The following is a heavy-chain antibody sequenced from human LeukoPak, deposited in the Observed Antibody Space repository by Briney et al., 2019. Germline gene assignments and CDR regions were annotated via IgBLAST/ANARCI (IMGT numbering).Heavy chain of an antibody. CDR1: GFDFGNYV. Sequence: GGSLRLSCAASGFDFGNYVMHWVRQAPGKGLQWVSGINWSSKMVAYAASVKGRFTISRDNAKNSLYLQMNSLTSEDTAFYFCAKGSLEMATVDFEFWGQGTLVTVSS. J-gene: IGHJ4*02. CDR3: AKGSLEMATVDFEF. D-gene: IGHD5-24*01. CDR2: INWSSKMV. V-gene: IGHV3-9*01.